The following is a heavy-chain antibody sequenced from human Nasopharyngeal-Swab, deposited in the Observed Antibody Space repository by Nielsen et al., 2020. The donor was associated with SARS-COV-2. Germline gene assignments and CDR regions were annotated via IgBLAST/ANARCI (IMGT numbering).Heavy chain of an antibody. CDR2: INANSGGS. Sequence: WVRQAPGQGREWMGRINANSGGSNYAQKFQGGITMTKEKSISTAYMDLSRLRSDDTAVYYGARNDSSGYGYWGQGTLVTVSS. D-gene: IGHD3-22*01. V-gene: IGHV1-2*06. CDR3: ARNDSSGYGY. J-gene: IGHJ4*02.